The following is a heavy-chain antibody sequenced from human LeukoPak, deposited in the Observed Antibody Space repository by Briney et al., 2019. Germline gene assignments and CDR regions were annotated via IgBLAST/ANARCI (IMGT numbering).Heavy chain of an antibody. CDR2: ISSNGGST. Sequence: GGSLRLSCSASGFTFSSYAMHWVRQAPGKGLEYVSAISSNGGSTYYADSVKGRFTISRDNSKNTLYLQMSSLRAEDTAVYYCVKDIVADPPYRSRLDHGYFDLWGRGTLVTVSS. J-gene: IGHJ2*01. CDR3: VKDIVADPPYRSRLDHGYFDL. D-gene: IGHD2-21*01. CDR1: GFTFSSYA. V-gene: IGHV3-64D*06.